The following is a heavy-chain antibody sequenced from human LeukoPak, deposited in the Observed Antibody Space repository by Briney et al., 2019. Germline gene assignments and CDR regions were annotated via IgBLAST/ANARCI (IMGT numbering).Heavy chain of an antibody. V-gene: IGHV3-30*02. J-gene: IGHJ4*02. Sequence: GGSLRLSCAASGFTFNNYAMHWVRQAPGKGLEWVSFIRYDGSNKFYTDSVRGRFTISRDNSKNMLYLQMNSLSAEDTAVYYCAKDWSYKGWAYYCDYWGQGTLVTVSS. CDR1: GFTFNNYA. CDR2: IRYDGSNK. D-gene: IGHD1-1*01. CDR3: AKDWSYKGWAYYCDY.